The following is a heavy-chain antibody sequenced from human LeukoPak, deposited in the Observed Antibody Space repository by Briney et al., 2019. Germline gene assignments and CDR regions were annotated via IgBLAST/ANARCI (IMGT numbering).Heavy chain of an antibody. CDR3: AREGGGPRWLDP. CDR2: INTSGNS. D-gene: IGHD6-25*01. CDR1: GDSIRNYY. V-gene: IGHV4-4*07. J-gene: IGHJ5*02. Sequence: SETLSLTCTVSGDSIRNYYWSWIRQPAGKGLEWIGRINTSGNSNYNPSLGSRVTMSVDASKNQFSLNLSSVTAADTAVYYCAREGGGPRWLDPWGQGPLVTVSS.